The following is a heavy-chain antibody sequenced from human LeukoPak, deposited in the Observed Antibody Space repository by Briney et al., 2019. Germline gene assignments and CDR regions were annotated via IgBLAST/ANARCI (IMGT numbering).Heavy chain of an antibody. D-gene: IGHD3-9*01. CDR1: GGSISDSSYY. CDR3: ARGLKTLYDILTGHYKGVAYFDY. V-gene: IGHV4-39*01. CDR2: IHYSGST. J-gene: IGHJ4*02. Sequence: PSETLSLTCTVSGGSISDSSYYWGWIRQPPGKGVEWIASIHYSGSTYYNPSLKSRVTISVDTSKNQFSMKLTSVTAADTAVYYCARGLKTLYDILTGHYKGVAYFDYWGQGTLVTVSS.